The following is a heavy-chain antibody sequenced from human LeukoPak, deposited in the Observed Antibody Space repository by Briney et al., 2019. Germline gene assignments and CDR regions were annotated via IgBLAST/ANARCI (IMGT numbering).Heavy chain of an antibody. Sequence: SETLSLTCTVSGGFISTSYWTWIRQPPGKGLEWIGYMYYSGSTNYNPSLKSRVTISVDTPKNQFSLKLSSVTAADTAVYYCARMPPSSDFDWPPYYFDYWGQGTLVTVSS. CDR1: GGFISTSY. D-gene: IGHD3-9*01. CDR3: ARMPPSSDFDWPPYYFDY. V-gene: IGHV4-59*01. J-gene: IGHJ4*02. CDR2: MYYSGST.